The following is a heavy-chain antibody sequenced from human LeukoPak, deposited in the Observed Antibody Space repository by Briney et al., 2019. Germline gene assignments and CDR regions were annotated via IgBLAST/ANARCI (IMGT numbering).Heavy chain of an antibody. J-gene: IGHJ5*02. CDR2: IYYSGST. CDR3: ARVQSRLSWFDP. CDR1: GGSFSGYY. V-gene: IGHV4-34*01. Sequence: PSETLSLTCAVYGGSFSGYYWSWIRQPPGKGLEWIGSIYYSGSTYYNPSLRSRVTISVDTSKNQFSLRLGSVTAADTAVYYCARVQSRLSWFDPWGQGTLVTVSS.